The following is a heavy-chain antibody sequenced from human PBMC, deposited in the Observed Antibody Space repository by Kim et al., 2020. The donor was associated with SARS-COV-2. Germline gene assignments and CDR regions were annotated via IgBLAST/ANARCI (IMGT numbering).Heavy chain of an antibody. Sequence: NYNHSLKSRYTIYGNTAKNQCSLELSAVTAADTAVYYCARGVGGLSAFDIWGQGTMVTVSS. J-gene: IGHJ3*02. V-gene: IGHV4-34*09. CDR3: ARGVGGLSAFDI. D-gene: IGHD3-10*01.